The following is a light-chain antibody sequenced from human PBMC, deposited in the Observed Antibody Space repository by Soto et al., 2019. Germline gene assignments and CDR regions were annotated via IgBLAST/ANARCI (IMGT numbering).Light chain of an antibody. V-gene: IGLV2-14*01. Sequence: QSALTQPASVSGSPGQSITISCTGTSSDVGGYNYVSWYQQHPGKAPKLMIFEVSYRPSGVSNRFSGSKSANTASLTISGLQAEDEADYYCSSYTSSSTLVFGTGTKVTVL. CDR3: SSYTSSSTLV. CDR1: SSDVGGYNY. J-gene: IGLJ1*01. CDR2: EVS.